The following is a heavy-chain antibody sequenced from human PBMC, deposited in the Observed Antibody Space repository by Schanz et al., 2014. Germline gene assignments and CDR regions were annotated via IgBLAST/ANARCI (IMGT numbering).Heavy chain of an antibody. CDR2: ISGSSSTK. Sequence: EVQLVESGGGLVQPRGSLRLSCAASEFSFSSFGMNWVRQAPGKGLEWVSYISGSSSTKYYADSVKGRFTISRDNGKKSLYLQMNSLRAEDTAVYFCATEGPRGTRQPISYCYAMDNWGQGTKVTV. V-gene: IGHV3-48*01. D-gene: IGHD5-18*01. CDR1: EFSFSSFG. CDR3: ATEGPRGTRQPISYCYAMDN. J-gene: IGHJ6*02.